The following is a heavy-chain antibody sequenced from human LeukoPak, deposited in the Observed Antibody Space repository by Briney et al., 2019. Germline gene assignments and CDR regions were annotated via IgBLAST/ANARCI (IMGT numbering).Heavy chain of an antibody. J-gene: IGHJ3*02. V-gene: IGHV4-59*08. CDR3: ARHSITPGTEYAFDI. CDR1: GGSISSYY. CDR2: IYYSGST. Sequence: KTSETLSLTCTVSGGSISSYYWSWIRQPPGKGLEWIGYIYYSGSTNYNPSLKSRVTTSVDTSKNQFSLKLSSVTAADTAVYYCARHSITPGTEYAFDIWGQGTMVTVSS. D-gene: IGHD1-14*01.